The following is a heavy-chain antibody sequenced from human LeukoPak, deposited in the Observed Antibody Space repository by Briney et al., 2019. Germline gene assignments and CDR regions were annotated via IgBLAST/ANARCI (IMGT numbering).Heavy chain of an antibody. Sequence: SQTLSLTCTVSGGSISSGSYYWSWIRQHPGKGLEWIGYIYYSGSTYYNPSLKSRVTISVDTSKNQFSLKLSSVTAADTAVYYCARGGRITMIVSEDYWGQGTLVTVSS. V-gene: IGHV4-31*03. CDR3: ARGGRITMIVSEDY. J-gene: IGHJ4*02. CDR2: IYYSGST. CDR1: GGSISSGSYY. D-gene: IGHD3-22*01.